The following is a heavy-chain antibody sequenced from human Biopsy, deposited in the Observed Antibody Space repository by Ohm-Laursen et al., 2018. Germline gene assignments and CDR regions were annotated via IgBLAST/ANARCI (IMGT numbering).Heavy chain of an antibody. CDR1: GGSIKSYY. CDR3: ARTPRDSFWSGSYKRGLWFDP. Sequence: GTLSLTCTVSGGSIKSYYWNWIRQPPGKGLEWIGHVYNGGITNYNPSLKSRVTISKDTSKNQFSLQVNSVTAADTAVYYCARTPRDSFWSGSYKRGLWFDPWGQGTLVIVSS. D-gene: IGHD3-3*01. V-gene: IGHV4-59*01. CDR2: VYNGGIT. J-gene: IGHJ5*02.